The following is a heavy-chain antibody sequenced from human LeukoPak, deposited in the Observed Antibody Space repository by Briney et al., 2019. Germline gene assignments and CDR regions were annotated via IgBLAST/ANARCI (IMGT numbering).Heavy chain of an antibody. D-gene: IGHD3-10*01. CDR2: IIPEFDEA. J-gene: IGHJ4*02. V-gene: IGHV1-69*13. CDR1: GGVLSKWS. Sequence: ASVKVSCKASGGVLSKWSISWVRQAPGQGLEWVGTIIPEFDEAHYAQKLQGRVTISADDSATAAYMELRSLRSDDTAVYYCAKDLPGSGSYYNGGMLDYWGQGTLVTVSS. CDR3: AKDLPGSGSYYNGGMLDY.